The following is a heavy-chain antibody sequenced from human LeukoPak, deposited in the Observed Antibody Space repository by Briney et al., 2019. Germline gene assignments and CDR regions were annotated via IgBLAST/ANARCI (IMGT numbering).Heavy chain of an antibody. D-gene: IGHD6-13*01. Sequence: GGSLRLSCAASGFTFSSYAMSWVRQAPGKGLEWVSAISGSGGSIYYADSVKGRFTISRDNSKNTLYLQMNSLRAEDTAVYYCAKDQGIAAAGTDGPDYWGQGTLDTVSS. CDR3: AKDQGIAAAGTDGPDY. CDR2: ISGSGGSI. CDR1: GFTFSSYA. J-gene: IGHJ4*02. V-gene: IGHV3-23*01.